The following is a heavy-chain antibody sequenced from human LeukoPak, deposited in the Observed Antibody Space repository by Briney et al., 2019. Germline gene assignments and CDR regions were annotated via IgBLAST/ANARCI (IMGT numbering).Heavy chain of an antibody. J-gene: IGHJ1*01. V-gene: IGHV3-23*01. CDR1: GFTFSSYA. CDR2: LIGSDGST. Sequence: GGSLRLSCAASGFTFSSYAMSWVRQAPGKGLEWVSALIGSDGSTYYADSVRGRFTISRDNSKNTVYLQMNSLRAEDTAIYYCAKVQDGSFWYEYFQHWGQGTLVTVSS. CDR3: AKVQDGSFWYEYFQH. D-gene: IGHD6-19*01.